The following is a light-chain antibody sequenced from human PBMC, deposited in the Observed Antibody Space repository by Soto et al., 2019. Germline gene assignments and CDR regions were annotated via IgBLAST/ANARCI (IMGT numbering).Light chain of an antibody. CDR2: KIS. V-gene: IGKV2-30*01. CDR3: MQGTLWPWT. CDR1: LSLVDSGGNTY. J-gene: IGKJ1*01. Sequence: VVRTQSPLSLPVTLGQPASISCASSLSLVDSGGNTYFNWYQQRQGQPPRRXXYKISDRESGVPDRFSASGSGTDGTMRISRVEDEDRGVYYCMQGTLWPWTFGQGTKVDIK.